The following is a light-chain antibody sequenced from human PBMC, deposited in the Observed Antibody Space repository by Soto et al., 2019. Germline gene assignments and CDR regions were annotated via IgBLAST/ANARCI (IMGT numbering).Light chain of an antibody. CDR3: QSYDSRLSGSEV. CDR2: GNS. J-gene: IGLJ3*02. CDR1: SSNIGAGYD. V-gene: IGLV1-40*01. Sequence: QSALTQPPSVSGAPGQRVTISCTGSSSNIGAGYDVHWYQQLPGTAPKLLIYGNSNRPSGVPDRFSGSKSGTSASLAITGLQAEDEADYYCQSYDSRLSGSEVFGGGTKLTVL.